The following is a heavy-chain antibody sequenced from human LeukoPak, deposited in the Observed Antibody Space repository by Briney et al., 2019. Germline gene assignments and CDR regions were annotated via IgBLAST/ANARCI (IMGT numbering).Heavy chain of an antibody. Sequence: QAGGSLRLSCAASGFTFSSYSMNWVRQAPGKGLEWVSYISSSGSTIYYADSVKGRFTISRDNAKNSLYLQMNSLRAEDTAVYYCARGSEYYDSSGLFDYWGQGTLVTVSS. CDR3: ARGSEYYDSSGLFDY. J-gene: IGHJ4*02. CDR1: GFTFSSYS. D-gene: IGHD3-22*01. V-gene: IGHV3-48*04. CDR2: ISSSGSTI.